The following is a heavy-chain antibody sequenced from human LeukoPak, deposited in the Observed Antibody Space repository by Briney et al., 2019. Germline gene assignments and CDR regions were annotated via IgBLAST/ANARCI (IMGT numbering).Heavy chain of an antibody. CDR2: IYYSGST. V-gene: IGHV4-59*12. J-gene: IGHJ4*02. D-gene: IGHD3-22*01. Sequence: PSETLSLTCTVSGGSISSYYWSWIRQPPGKGLEWIGYIYYSGSTNYNPSLKSRVTISVDTSKNQFSLKLSSVTAADTAVYYCARDVRGKYYDSSGYYWDYWGQGTLVTVSS. CDR1: GGSISSYY. CDR3: ARDVRGKYYDSSGYYWDY.